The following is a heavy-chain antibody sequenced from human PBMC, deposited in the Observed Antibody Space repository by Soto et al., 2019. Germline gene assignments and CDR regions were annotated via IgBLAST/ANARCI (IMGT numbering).Heavy chain of an antibody. D-gene: IGHD2-15*01. CDR3: ARTDCSGGSCYSNYYYYGMDV. J-gene: IGHJ6*02. V-gene: IGHV1-8*01. CDR1: GYTFTSYD. CDR2: MNPNSGNT. Sequence: QVQLVQSGAEVKKPGASVKVSCKASGYTFTSYDINWVRQATGQGLEWMGWMNPNSGNTGYAQKFQGRVTMTRNTSISTAYMELSSLGSEDTAVYYCARTDCSGGSCYSNYYYYGMDVWGQGTTVTVSS.